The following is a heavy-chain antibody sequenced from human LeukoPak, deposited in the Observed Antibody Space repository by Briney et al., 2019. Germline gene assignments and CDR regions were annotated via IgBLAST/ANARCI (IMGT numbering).Heavy chain of an antibody. CDR1: GFTFSSYS. Sequence: GGSLRLSCAASGFTFSSYSMNWVCQAPGKGLEWVSSISSSSSYIYYADSVKGRFTISRDNAKNSLYLQMNSLRAEDTAVYYCARDETICSSTSCYKPDFDYWGQGTLVTVSS. V-gene: IGHV3-21*01. CDR2: ISSSSSYI. CDR3: ARDETICSSTSCYKPDFDY. D-gene: IGHD2-2*02. J-gene: IGHJ4*02.